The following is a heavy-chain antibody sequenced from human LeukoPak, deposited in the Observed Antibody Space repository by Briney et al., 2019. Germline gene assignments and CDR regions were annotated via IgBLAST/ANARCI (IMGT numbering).Heavy chain of an antibody. Sequence: SETLSLTCTVSGGSISGSSNYWGWIRQPPGKGLEWIGSIHYSGNTYYNPSLKSRVTISVDTSKNQFSLKLTSVTAADTAVYYCARVAYSSNWYPDYWGQGTLVTVSS. J-gene: IGHJ4*02. CDR3: ARVAYSSNWYPDY. CDR1: GGSISGSSNY. CDR2: IHYSGNT. D-gene: IGHD6-13*01. V-gene: IGHV4-39*01.